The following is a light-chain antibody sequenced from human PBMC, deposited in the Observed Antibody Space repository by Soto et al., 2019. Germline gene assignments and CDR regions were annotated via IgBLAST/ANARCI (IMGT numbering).Light chain of an antibody. CDR1: SSDIGDYNY. CDR2: DVS. CDR3: SSYTGSRDFYV. V-gene: IGLV2-14*01. Sequence: QSVLTQPASVSGSPGQSITISCVGTSSDIGDYNYVSWYQQHPGKVPKVIIYDVSNRPSGVSYRFSGSKSGNAASLTVSGLQAEDEADYFCSSYTGSRDFYVFGTGTKVTVL. J-gene: IGLJ1*01.